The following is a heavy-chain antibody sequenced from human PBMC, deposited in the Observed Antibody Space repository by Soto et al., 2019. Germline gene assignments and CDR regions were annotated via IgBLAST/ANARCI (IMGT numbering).Heavy chain of an antibody. Sequence: GGSLRLSCTASGFTFGDYAMSWFRQAPGKGLEWVGFIRSKAYGGTTEYAASVKGRFTISRDDSKSIAYLQMNSLKTEDTAVYYCTREPSIAARHNWFDPWGQGTLVTVSS. CDR2: IRSKAYGGTT. CDR3: TREPSIAARHNWFDP. J-gene: IGHJ5*02. V-gene: IGHV3-49*03. CDR1: GFTFGDYA. D-gene: IGHD6-25*01.